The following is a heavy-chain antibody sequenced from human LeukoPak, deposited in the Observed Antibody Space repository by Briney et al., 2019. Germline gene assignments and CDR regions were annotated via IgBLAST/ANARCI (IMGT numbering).Heavy chain of an antibody. CDR1: GFTFSNYA. D-gene: IGHD3-10*01. CDR2: ISDSGDST. Sequence: PGGSLRLSCAASGFTFSNYAMSWVRQAPGGGLEWVSAISDSGDSTYYADSVKGRFTISRDSSKNTLYLQMNSLRAEDSAVYYCVKVGSAARYYGLDSCWGQGTLVTVSS. V-gene: IGHV3-23*01. J-gene: IGHJ1*01. CDR3: VKVGSAARYYGLDSC.